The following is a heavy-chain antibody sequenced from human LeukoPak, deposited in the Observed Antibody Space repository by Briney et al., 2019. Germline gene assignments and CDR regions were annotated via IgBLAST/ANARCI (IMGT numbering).Heavy chain of an antibody. CDR2: IYYSGST. J-gene: IGHJ4*02. CDR3: AREDHSGSYF. CDR1: GGSISSSSYY. D-gene: IGHD1-26*01. V-gene: IGHV4-39*07. Sequence: SETLSLTCTVSGGSISSSSYYWGWIRQPPGKGLEWIGSIYYSGSTYYNPSLKSRVTISVDTSKNQFSLKLSSVTAADTAVYYCAREDHSGSYFWGQGTLVTVSS.